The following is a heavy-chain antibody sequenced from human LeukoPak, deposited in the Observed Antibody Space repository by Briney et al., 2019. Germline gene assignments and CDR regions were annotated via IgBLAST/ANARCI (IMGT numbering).Heavy chain of an antibody. CDR3: ARGPVLRYFDWLFLPSPHYGMDV. D-gene: IGHD3-9*01. J-gene: IGHJ6*02. Sequence: VASVKVSCKASGYTFTSYDINWVRQAPGQGLEWMGWMNPNSGNTGYAQKFQGRVTMTRNTSISTAYMELSSLRSEDTAVYYCARGPVLRYFDWLFLPSPHYGMDVWGQGTTVTVSS. V-gene: IGHV1-8*01. CDR2: MNPNSGNT. CDR1: GYTFTSYD.